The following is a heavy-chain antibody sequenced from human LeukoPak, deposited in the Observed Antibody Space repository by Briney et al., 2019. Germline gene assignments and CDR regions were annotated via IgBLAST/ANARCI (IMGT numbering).Heavy chain of an antibody. V-gene: IGHV4-4*02. CDR3: ARDRTVTDPDAFDI. CDR1: GGSISSSNW. J-gene: IGHJ3*02. Sequence: SETLSLTCAVSGGSISSSNWWSWVRQPPGKGLEWIGEIYHRGSTNYNPSLKGRVTISVDKSKNQFSLKLSSVTAADTAVYYCARDRTVTDPDAFDIWGQGTMVTVSS. D-gene: IGHD1/OR15-1a*01. CDR2: IYHRGST.